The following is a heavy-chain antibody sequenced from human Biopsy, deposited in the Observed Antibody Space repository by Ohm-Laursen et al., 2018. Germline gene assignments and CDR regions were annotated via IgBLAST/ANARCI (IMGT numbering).Heavy chain of an antibody. V-gene: IGHV3-23*01. J-gene: IGHJ5*01. CDR1: GFPFSNYA. CDR3: VKQWGGYNFDS. D-gene: IGHD1-14*01. CDR2: IDVSDYNT. Sequence: SLRLSCAASGFPFSNYAMNWVRQAPGKGLEWVAHIDVSDYNTYYADSVRGRFTISRDNSKQMVHLEINSLTVDDTAVYYCVKQWGGYNFDSWGQGTLVTVSS.